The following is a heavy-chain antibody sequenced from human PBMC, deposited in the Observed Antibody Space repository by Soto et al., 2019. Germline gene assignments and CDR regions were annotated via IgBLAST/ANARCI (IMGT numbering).Heavy chain of an antibody. CDR1: GFTFSSYA. J-gene: IGHJ6*03. D-gene: IGHD4-17*01. Sequence: GGSLRLSCAASGFTFSSYAMSWVRQAPGKGLEWVSAISGSGGSTYYADSVKGRFTISRDNSKNTLYLQMNSLRAEDTAVYYCAKENGDYENYYYYYYMDVWGKGTTVTVSS. CDR3: AKENGDYENYYYYYYMDV. V-gene: IGHV3-23*01. CDR2: ISGSGGST.